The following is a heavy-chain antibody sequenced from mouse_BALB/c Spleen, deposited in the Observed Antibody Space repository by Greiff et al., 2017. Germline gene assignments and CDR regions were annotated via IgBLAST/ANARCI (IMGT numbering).Heavy chain of an antibody. V-gene: IGHV7-1*02. Sequence: EVQVVESGGGLVQPGGSLRLSCATSGFTFSDFYMEWVRQPPGKRLEWIAASRNKANDYTTEYSASVKGRFIVSRDTSQSILYLQMNALRAEDTAIYYCARGHYYGAWFAYWGQGTLVTVSA. CDR1: GFTFSDFY. D-gene: IGHD1-2*01. CDR2: SRNKANDYTT. J-gene: IGHJ3*01. CDR3: ARGHYYGAWFAY.